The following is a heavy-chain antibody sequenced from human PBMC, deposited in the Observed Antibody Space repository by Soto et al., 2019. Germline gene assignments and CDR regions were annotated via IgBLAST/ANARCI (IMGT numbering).Heavy chain of an antibody. J-gene: IGHJ3*02. Sequence: GGSLRLSCAASGFIFSSSWMSWVRQAPGKGLEWVANIKQDGSQKYYVDSVKGRFTISRDNAKNSLYPQMNSLRAEDTAVYYCAKDQGMVRGVIMQSGDAFDIWGQGTMVTVSS. V-gene: IGHV3-7*03. D-gene: IGHD3-10*01. CDR1: GFIFSSSW. CDR3: AKDQGMVRGVIMQSGDAFDI. CDR2: IKQDGSQK.